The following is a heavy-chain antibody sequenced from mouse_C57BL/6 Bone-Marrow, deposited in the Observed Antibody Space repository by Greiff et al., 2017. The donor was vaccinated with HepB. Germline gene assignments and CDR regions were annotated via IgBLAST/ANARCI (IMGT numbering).Heavy chain of an antibody. D-gene: IGHD3-1*01. CDR2: ISYDGSN. CDR3: ARRGYADWYFDV. Sequence: VQLQQSGPGLVKPSQSLSLTCSVTGYSITSGYYWNWIRQFPGNKLEWMGYISYDGSNNYNPSLKNRISITRDTSKNQFFLKLNSVTTEDTATYYCARRGYADWYFDVWGTGTTVTVSS. CDR1: GYSITSGYY. V-gene: IGHV3-6*01. J-gene: IGHJ1*03.